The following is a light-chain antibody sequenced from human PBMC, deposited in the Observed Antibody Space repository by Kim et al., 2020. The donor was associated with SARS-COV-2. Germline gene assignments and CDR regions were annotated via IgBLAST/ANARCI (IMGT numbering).Light chain of an antibody. Sequence: EIVMTQSPATLSLSPGESASLSCRARQSVSNNLAWYQQKPGQAPRLLIYGASTRATDIPARFSGSGSGTEFTLTISSLQSEDFAVYYCQQCNSWPLTFGGGTKVDIK. CDR3: QQCNSWPLT. CDR2: GAS. CDR1: QSVSNN. J-gene: IGKJ4*01. V-gene: IGKV3-15*01.